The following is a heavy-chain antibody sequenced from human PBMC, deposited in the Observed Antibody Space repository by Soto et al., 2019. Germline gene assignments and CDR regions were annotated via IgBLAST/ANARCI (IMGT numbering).Heavy chain of an antibody. CDR3: AHLVPGPLSFAY. CDR2: TYWDDDR. V-gene: IGHV2-5*02. Sequence: QITLKESGPTLVNPTQTLALNCTFSGFSFNTRGVGVAWIRQPPGKALEWLAVTYWDDDRRYRPSLTDRLTITKDISTNQVVLTMTNMDPVDTGTYYCAHLVPGPLSFAYWGRGALVTVSS. D-gene: IGHD6-19*01. CDR1: GFSFNTRGVG. J-gene: IGHJ1*01.